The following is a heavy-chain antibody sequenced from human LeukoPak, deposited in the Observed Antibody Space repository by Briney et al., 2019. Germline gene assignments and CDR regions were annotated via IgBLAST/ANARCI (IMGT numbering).Heavy chain of an antibody. D-gene: IGHD4-23*01. J-gene: IGHJ4*02. CDR1: GYIFTRYG. V-gene: IGHV1-18*01. CDR3: ARGRGADTGGNSGHFDS. Sequence: ASVKVSCKASGYIFTRYGISWVRQAPGQGLEWMGWISAYNGDTNYAQKLQGRVTMTTDTSTSTAYMELRSLRSDDTAVYYCARGRGADTGGNSGHFDSWGQGTLVTVSS. CDR2: ISAYNGDT.